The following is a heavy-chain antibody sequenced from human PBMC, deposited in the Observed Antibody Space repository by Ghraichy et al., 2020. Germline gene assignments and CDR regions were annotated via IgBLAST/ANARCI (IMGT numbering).Heavy chain of an antibody. Sequence: SETLSLTCTVAGGSINNYYWSWIRQPAGEGLEWIGRIYTNGRPNYNPSLKRRVSMSLDTSKNQISLKLRSVTAADTAIYFCAIDRADDTAMVVDLWGRGTLVSVSS. J-gene: IGHJ2*01. CDR2: IYTNGRP. CDR1: GGSINNYY. V-gene: IGHV4-4*07. CDR3: AIDRADDTAMVVDL. D-gene: IGHD5-18*01.